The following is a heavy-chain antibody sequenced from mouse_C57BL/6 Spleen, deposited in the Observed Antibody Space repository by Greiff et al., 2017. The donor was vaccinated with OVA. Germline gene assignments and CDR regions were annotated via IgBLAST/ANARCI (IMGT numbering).Heavy chain of an antibody. J-gene: IGHJ3*01. CDR2: IDPANGNT. V-gene: IGHV14-3*01. D-gene: IGHD2-4*01. CDR3: ARSPRYDYDGVWFAY. Sequence: EVQLQQSVAELVRPGASVKLSCTASGFNIKNTYMHWVKQRPEQGLEWIGRIDPANGNTKYAPKFQGKATITADTSSNTAYLQLSSLTSEDTAIYYCARSPRYDYDGVWFAYWGQGTLVTVSA. CDR1: GFNIKNTY.